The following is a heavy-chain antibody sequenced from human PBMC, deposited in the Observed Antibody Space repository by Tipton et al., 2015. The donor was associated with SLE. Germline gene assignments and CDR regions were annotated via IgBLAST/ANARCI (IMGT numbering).Heavy chain of an antibody. CDR2: IYSGDNT. CDR1: GFTFRSYA. Sequence: SLRLSCAASGFTFRSYAMTWVRKAPGKGLECVSDIYSGDNTYYADSVKGRFTISRDKSKNTLDLQMNSLRAEDTAVYYCANDRCRIVALGSFDYCGQGTLVTVSS. D-gene: IGHD3-22*01. CDR3: ANDRCRIVALGSFDY. V-gene: IGHV3-23*03. J-gene: IGHJ4*02.